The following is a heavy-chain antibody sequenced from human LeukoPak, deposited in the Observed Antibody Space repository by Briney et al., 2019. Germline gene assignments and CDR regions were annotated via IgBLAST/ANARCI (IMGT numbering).Heavy chain of an antibody. CDR2: ISSSGSTI. CDR1: GFTFSSYE. D-gene: IGHD3-10*01. V-gene: IGHV3-48*03. CDR3: ARDMKQYYYGSGSPDAFDI. Sequence: GGSLRLSCAASGFTFSSYEMNWVRQAPGKGLEWVSYISSSGSTIYYADSVKGRSTISRDNAKNSLYLQMNSLRAEDTAVYYCARDMKQYYYGSGSPDAFDIWGQGTMVTVSS. J-gene: IGHJ3*02.